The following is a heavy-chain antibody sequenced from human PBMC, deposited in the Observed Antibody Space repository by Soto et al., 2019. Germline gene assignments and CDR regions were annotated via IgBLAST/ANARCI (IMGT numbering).Heavy chain of an antibody. V-gene: IGHV3-30*18. CDR3: VKEQWLPRNYYYGMDV. D-gene: IGHD6-19*01. Sequence: LRLSCAASGFTFSSHGMHWVRQAPGKGLEWVAVISFDGRKKYYADSVKGRFTINPDTSRNQFSLQLNSVTPEDTAVYYCVKEQWLPRNYYYGMDVWGQGTTVTVSS. CDR2: ISFDGRKK. CDR1: GFTFSSHG. J-gene: IGHJ6*02.